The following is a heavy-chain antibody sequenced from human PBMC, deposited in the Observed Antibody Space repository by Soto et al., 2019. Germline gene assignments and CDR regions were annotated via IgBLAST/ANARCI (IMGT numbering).Heavy chain of an antibody. CDR3: ARKPGTPVGQQPVRD. D-gene: IGHD6-13*01. J-gene: IGHJ4*02. CDR2: IYHSGST. CDR1: GGSISSSNW. Sequence: QVQLQESGPGLVKPSGTLSLTCAVSGGSISSSNWWSWVRQPPGKGLEWIGEIYHSGSTNYNPSLKSRVTIAVDKSKNQFSLKLSAVTAADTAVYYCARKPGTPVGQQPVRDWGQGTLVTVSS. V-gene: IGHV4-4*02.